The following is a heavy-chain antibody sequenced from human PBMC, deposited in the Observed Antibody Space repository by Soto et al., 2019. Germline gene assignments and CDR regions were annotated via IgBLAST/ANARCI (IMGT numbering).Heavy chain of an antibody. V-gene: IGHV3-30*03. CDR2: ISRDGGTK. CDR1: GFTVNTYD. Sequence: QVQLVESGGGVVQPGRSLRLSCVVSGFTVNTYDMHWVRQAPGKGLEWVAVISRDGGTKFYADSVKGRFTISRDNSRNTLFLEMNSLRGDDMAVYYCTGEVASGYWGQGTLVTISS. CDR3: TGEVASGY. D-gene: IGHD2-8*02. J-gene: IGHJ4*02.